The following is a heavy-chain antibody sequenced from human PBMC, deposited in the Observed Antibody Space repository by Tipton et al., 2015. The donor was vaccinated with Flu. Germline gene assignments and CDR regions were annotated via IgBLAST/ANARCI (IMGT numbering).Heavy chain of an antibody. CDR2: INHSGST. V-gene: IGHV4-34*01. CDR3: ARGRETYYDFWSGYYAEPKYTQFDY. D-gene: IGHD3-3*01. CDR1: GGSFSGYY. Sequence: TLSLTCAVYGGSFSGYYWSWIRQPPGKGLEWIGEINHSGSTNYNPSLKSRVTISVDTSKNQFSLKLSSVTAADTAVYYCARGRETYYDFWSGYYAEPKYTQFDYWGQGTLVTVSS. J-gene: IGHJ4*02.